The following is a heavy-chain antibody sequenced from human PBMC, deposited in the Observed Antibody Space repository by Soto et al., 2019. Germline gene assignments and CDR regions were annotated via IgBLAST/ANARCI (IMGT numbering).Heavy chain of an antibody. CDR1: GFPFRGYA. CDR3: ARGFDFWSGFLDH. Sequence: QVQLVESGGGVVQPGKSLRLSCAASGFPFRGYALHWVRQAPGKGLEWVAVISYVENKTYYADSVKGRFTISRDNDQNRVFLQMNSLRVEDTAVFYCARGFDFWSGFLDHWGQGAVVIVSS. CDR2: ISYVENKT. D-gene: IGHD3-3*01. J-gene: IGHJ4*02. V-gene: IGHV3-30-3*01.